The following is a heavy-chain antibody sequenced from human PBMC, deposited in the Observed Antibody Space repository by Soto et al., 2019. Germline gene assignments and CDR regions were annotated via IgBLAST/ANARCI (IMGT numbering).Heavy chain of an antibody. Sequence: QVHLVQSGAEMKKPGSSVKVSCKVSGGDLTNSGISWVRQAPGQGLEWMGGIFPLLAMVDYSQKFQGRVTITADESTNTAYMDLGSLKSDDTAVYYCAKEDGTVFKSWGQGTIVIVSS. CDR2: IFPLLAMV. CDR1: GGDLTNSG. V-gene: IGHV1-69*04. D-gene: IGHD1-7*01. CDR3: AKEDGTVFKS. J-gene: IGHJ4*02.